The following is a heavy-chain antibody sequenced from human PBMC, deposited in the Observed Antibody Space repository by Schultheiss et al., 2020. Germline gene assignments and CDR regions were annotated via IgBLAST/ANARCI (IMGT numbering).Heavy chain of an antibody. V-gene: IGHV4-59*12. Sequence: SETLSLTCTVSGGSISSYYWSWIRQPPGKGLEWIGYIYYSGSTYYNPSLKSRVTISVDTSKNQFSLKLSSVTAADTAVYYCARDRGADYYDSSGYWGVDYYYGMDVWGQGTTVTVSS. J-gene: IGHJ6*02. CDR2: IYYSGST. D-gene: IGHD3-22*01. CDR3: ARDRGADYYDSSGYWGVDYYYGMDV. CDR1: GGSISSYY.